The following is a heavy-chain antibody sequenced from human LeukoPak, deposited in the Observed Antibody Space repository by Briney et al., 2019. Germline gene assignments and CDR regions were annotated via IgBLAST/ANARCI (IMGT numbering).Heavy chain of an antibody. CDR1: GYTLTWYY. J-gene: IGHJ5*02. V-gene: IGHV1-2*02. D-gene: IGHD3-10*01. Sequence: GASVKVSCKASGYTLTWYYMHWVRQAPGQGGEWMGWINRNNSDTNYSQKLQSRVTMTRDTSISTAYMELSRLRSDDTAVYYGARERGRFRVGLNWFDPWGQGTLVTVSS. CDR3: ARERGRFRVGLNWFDP. CDR2: INRNNSDT.